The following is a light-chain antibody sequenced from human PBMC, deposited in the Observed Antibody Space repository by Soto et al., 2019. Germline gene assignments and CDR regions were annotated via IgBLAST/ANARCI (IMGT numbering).Light chain of an antibody. Sequence: EIGVTQSTGTLSLCPGERATLSGGASQSVTSNYLAWYQQKPGQAPRLLIFGASIRDTGIPDRFSGSGSGTDFPLTITRLEPEDFAVYHCQQYGSSPTKFAQGTKVDIK. V-gene: IGKV3-20*01. CDR2: GAS. CDR3: QQYGSSPTK. CDR1: QSVTSNY. J-gene: IGKJ1*01.